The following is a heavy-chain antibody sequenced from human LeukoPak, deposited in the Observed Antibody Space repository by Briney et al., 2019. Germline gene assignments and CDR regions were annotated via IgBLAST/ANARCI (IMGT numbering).Heavy chain of an antibody. Sequence: PGGSLRLSCAASGFTFSNTWMSWVRQAPGKGLEWVGRIKSKTDGGTTDYAAPVKGRFTISRDDSKNTLYLQMNSLKTEDTAVYYCTTVSTVTMVHYYYYYMDVWGKGTTVTVSS. CDR2: IKSKTDGGTT. J-gene: IGHJ6*03. CDR1: GFTFSNTW. V-gene: IGHV3-15*01. CDR3: TTVSTVTMVHYYYYYMDV. D-gene: IGHD4-11*01.